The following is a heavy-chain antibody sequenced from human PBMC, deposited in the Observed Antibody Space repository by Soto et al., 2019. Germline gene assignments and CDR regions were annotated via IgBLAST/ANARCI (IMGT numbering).Heavy chain of an antibody. Sequence: GASVKVSCKASGYTFTSYAMHWVRQAPGQRLEWMGWINAGNGNTKYSQKFQGRVTITRDTSASTAYMELSSLRSEDTAVYYCARYPTSGRFLEWGNYYYGMDVWGQGTTVTVSS. CDR1: GYTFTSYA. D-gene: IGHD3-3*01. V-gene: IGHV1-3*01. CDR3: ARYPTSGRFLEWGNYYYGMDV. CDR2: INAGNGNT. J-gene: IGHJ6*02.